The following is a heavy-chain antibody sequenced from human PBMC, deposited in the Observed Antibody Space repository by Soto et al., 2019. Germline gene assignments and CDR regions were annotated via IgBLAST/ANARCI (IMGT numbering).Heavy chain of an antibody. CDR2: IYYSGST. D-gene: IGHD2-15*01. CDR1: GGSVSSGSYY. V-gene: IGHV4-61*01. CDR3: ARGIVVVVAATRGYYYGMDV. Sequence: QVQLQESGPGLVKPSETLSLTCTVSGGSVSSGSYYWSWIRQPPGKGLEWIGYIYYSGSTNYNPSLQSRVTLSVDTAKNQFSLKLSSVTAADTAVYYCARGIVVVVAATRGYYYGMDVWGQGTTVTVSS. J-gene: IGHJ6*02.